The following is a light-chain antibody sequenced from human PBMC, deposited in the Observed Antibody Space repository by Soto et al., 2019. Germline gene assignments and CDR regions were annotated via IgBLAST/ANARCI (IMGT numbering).Light chain of an antibody. CDR2: DAS. J-gene: IGKJ5*01. Sequence: IRMTQSPSSFSASTGDRVTITCRASQGISSYLAWYQQKPGKAPKLLIYDASNLETGVPSRFSGSGSGTDFTFTISSLQPEDIATYYCQQYDNLPITFGQGTRLEIK. CDR1: QGISSY. V-gene: IGKV1-33*01. CDR3: QQYDNLPIT.